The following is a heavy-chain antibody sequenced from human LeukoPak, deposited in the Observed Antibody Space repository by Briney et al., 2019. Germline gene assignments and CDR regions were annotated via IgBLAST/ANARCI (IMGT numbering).Heavy chain of an antibody. Sequence: SETLSLTCTVSGGSISNDNYYWGWIRQPPGKGLEWIGTIYYSGSTYSNPSLKSRVTTSVDASKNQFSLNLSSVTAADTAVYYCARHIQYYYYMDVWGKGTTVTVSS. CDR2: IYYSGST. V-gene: IGHV4-39*01. CDR3: ARHIQYYYYMDV. D-gene: IGHD1-1*01. CDR1: GGSISNDNYY. J-gene: IGHJ6*03.